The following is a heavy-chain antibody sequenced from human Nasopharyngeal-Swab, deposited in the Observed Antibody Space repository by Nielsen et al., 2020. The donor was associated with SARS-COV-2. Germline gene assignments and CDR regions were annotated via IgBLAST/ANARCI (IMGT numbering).Heavy chain of an antibody. V-gene: IGHV3-30*03. CDR3: ARDQLGDTAMVTLDY. CDR1: GFTFSSYG. J-gene: IGHJ4*02. Sequence: GESLKISCAASGFTFSSYGMHWVRQAPGKGLEWVAVISYDGSNKYYADSVKGRFTISRDNSKNTLYLQMNSLRAEDTAVYYCARDQLGDTAMVTLDYWGQGTLVTVSS. D-gene: IGHD5-18*01. CDR2: ISYDGSNK.